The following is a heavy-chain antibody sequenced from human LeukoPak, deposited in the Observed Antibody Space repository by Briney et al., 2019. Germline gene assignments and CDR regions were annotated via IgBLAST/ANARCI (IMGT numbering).Heavy chain of an antibody. CDR3: ANSRRDHYRDGY. CDR2: ISGSGGST. J-gene: IGHJ4*02. CDR1: GFTFSSYA. V-gene: IGHV3-23*01. Sequence: SLRLSCAASGFTFSSYAMSWVRQAPGKGLEWVSAISGSGGSTYYADSVKGRFTISRDNSKNTLYLQMNSLRAEDTAVYHCANSRRDHYRDGYWGQGTLVTVSS. D-gene: IGHD5-24*01.